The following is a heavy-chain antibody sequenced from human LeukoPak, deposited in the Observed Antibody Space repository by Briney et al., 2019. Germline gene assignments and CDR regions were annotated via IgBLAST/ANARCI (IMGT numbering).Heavy chain of an antibody. CDR2: ISGNNDNP. D-gene: IGHD2-2*01. V-gene: IGHV1-18*01. J-gene: IGHJ4*02. Sequence: ASVKVSCKASGYTFSNFGISWVRQAPGQGLEWMGWISGNNDNPNYGQNFQGRFTVTSDSSTSTAYMELRNLRSHDTAVYYCARDGTSTDDYWGQGTLVTVSS. CDR1: GYTFSNFG. CDR3: ARDGTSTDDY.